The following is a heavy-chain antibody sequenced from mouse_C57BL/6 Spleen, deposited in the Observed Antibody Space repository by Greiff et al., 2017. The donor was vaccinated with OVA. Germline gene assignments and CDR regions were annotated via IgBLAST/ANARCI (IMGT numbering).Heavy chain of an antibody. J-gene: IGHJ4*01. D-gene: IGHD1-1*01. CDR3: ARPLITTVVDYYAMDY. V-gene: IGHV1-53*01. CDR2: INPSNGGT. Sequence: QVQLKQPGTELVKPGASVKLSCKASGYTFTSYWMHWVKQRPGQGLEWIGNINPSNGGTNYNEKFKSKATLTVDKSSSTAYMQLSSLTSEDSAVYYCARPLITTVVDYYAMDYWGQGTSVTVSS. CDR1: GYTFTSYW.